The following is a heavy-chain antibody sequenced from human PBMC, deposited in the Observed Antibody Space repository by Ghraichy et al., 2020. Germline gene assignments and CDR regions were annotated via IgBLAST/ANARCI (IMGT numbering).Heavy chain of an antibody. Sequence: GGSLRLSCAASGFTFRSNGMHWVRQTPGKGLEWVAVISYDVKTRYYADSVKGLFTISRDNSKNTLYLQMDSLRPDDTAVYYCAKDQSSGLLDYWGQGTLVTVSS. J-gene: IGHJ4*02. D-gene: IGHD3-10*01. CDR2: ISYDVKTR. V-gene: IGHV3-30*18. CDR3: AKDQSSGLLDY. CDR1: GFTFRSNG.